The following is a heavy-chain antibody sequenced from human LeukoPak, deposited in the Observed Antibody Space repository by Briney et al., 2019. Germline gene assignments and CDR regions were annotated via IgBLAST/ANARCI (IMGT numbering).Heavy chain of an antibody. V-gene: IGHV4-30-4*01. Sequence: SETLSLTCTVSGGSISSGDYYWSWIRQPPGKGLEWIGYIYYSGSTYYNPSLKSRVTISVDTSKNQFSLKLSSVTAADTAVYYCARDPPAAAGTGYYYYYGMDVWGQGTTVTVSS. D-gene: IGHD6-13*01. J-gene: IGHJ6*02. CDR2: IYYSGST. CDR3: ARDPPAAAGTGYYYYYGMDV. CDR1: GGSISSGDYY.